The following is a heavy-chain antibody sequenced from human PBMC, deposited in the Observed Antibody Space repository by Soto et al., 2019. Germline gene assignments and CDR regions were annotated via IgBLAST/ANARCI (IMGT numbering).Heavy chain of an antibody. CDR2: ISYDGSNK. J-gene: IGHJ4*02. V-gene: IGHV3-30-3*01. CDR1: GFTFSSHA. D-gene: IGHD6-13*01. Sequence: GGSLRLSCAASGFTFSSHAMHWVRQAPGKGLEWVAVISYDGSNKYYAASLEGRFTISRDNSKNTLFLQMSSLRAEDTAVYYCARQIPVAGVFAYWGQGALVTVSS. CDR3: ARQIPVAGVFAY.